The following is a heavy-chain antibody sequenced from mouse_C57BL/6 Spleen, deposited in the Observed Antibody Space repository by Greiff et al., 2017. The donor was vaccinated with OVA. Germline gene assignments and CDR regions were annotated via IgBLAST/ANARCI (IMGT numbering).Heavy chain of an antibody. J-gene: IGHJ3*01. CDR2: IDPETGGT. CDR1: GYTFTDYE. V-gene: IGHV1-15*01. Sequence: VQLVESGAELVRPGASVTLSCKASGYTFTDYEMHWVKQTPVHGLEWIGAIDPETGGTAYNQKFKGKAILTADKSSSTAYMELRSLTSEDSAVYYCTAYYSNYGGAYWGQGTLVTVSA. CDR3: TAYYSNYGGAY. D-gene: IGHD2-5*01.